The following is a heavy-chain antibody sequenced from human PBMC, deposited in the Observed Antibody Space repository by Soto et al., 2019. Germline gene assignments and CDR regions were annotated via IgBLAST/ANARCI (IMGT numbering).Heavy chain of an antibody. V-gene: IGHV5-10-1*01. D-gene: IGHD3-16*01. CDR1: GYSFTSYW. J-gene: IGHJ6*02. CDR2: IDPSDSYT. Sequence: GESLKISCKGSGYSFTSYWISWVRQMPGEGLEWMGRIDPSDSYTNYSPSFQGHVTISADKSISTAYLQWSSLKASDTAMYYCAGPRGGGLRTYYYYGMDVWGQGTTVTVSS. CDR3: AGPRGGGLRTYYYYGMDV.